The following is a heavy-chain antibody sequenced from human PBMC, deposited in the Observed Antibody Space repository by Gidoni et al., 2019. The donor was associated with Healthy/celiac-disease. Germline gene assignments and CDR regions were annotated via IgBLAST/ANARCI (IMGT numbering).Heavy chain of an antibody. Sequence: EVQLVESGGGLVKPGGSLRLSCAASGFTFSSYSMNWVRQAPGKGLEWVSSISSSSSYIYYADSVKGRFTISRDNAKNSLYLQMNSLRAEDTAVYYCATSGSSTGGYDVWGQGTTVTVSS. D-gene: IGHD2-2*01. V-gene: IGHV3-21*01. CDR1: GFTFSSYS. CDR2: ISSSSSYI. J-gene: IGHJ6*02. CDR3: ATSGSSTGGYDV.